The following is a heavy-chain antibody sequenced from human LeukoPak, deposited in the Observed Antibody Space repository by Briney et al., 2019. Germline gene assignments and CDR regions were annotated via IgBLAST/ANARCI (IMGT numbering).Heavy chain of an antibody. CDR3: ARRAYCGGDCYWGGFDY. Sequence: GESLKISCKGSGYSFTSYWIGWVRQMPGKGLEWMGIIYPPDSDTRYSPSFQGQVTISADKSISTAYLQWSSRKASDTAMYYCARRAYCGGDCYWGGFDYWGQGTLVTVSS. J-gene: IGHJ4*02. V-gene: IGHV5-51*01. CDR1: GYSFTSYW. D-gene: IGHD2-21*02. CDR2: IYPPDSDT.